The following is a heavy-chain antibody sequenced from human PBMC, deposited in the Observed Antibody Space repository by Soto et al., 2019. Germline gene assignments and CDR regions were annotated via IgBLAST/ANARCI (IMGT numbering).Heavy chain of an antibody. V-gene: IGHV4-61*01. Sequence: XETLSLTCSVSGGSVSNKTYYWSWIRQPPGKRLEWIGYVYYSGTTNYNPSLKSRVTISVDLSKNQFSLRLSSVTTADTALYYCARTTAVPNTLRSRYFFDYWGQGTLVTVSS. CDR2: VYYSGTT. CDR3: ARTTAVPNTLRSRYFFDY. D-gene: IGHD4-17*01. J-gene: IGHJ4*02. CDR1: GGSVSNKTYY.